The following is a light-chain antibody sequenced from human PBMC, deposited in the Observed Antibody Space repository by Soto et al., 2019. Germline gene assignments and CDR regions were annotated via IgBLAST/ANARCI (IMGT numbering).Light chain of an antibody. Sequence: EIVLTQSPDTLSFLPGGDATLSSRASQTVPNTHLAWYQQKHGQAPGLLIYNVSRRATGIPDRFSGSGSGTDFTLTISRLEPEDFAVYYCQQYGSSPPWTFGLGTRVEIK. V-gene: IGKV3-20*01. CDR2: NVS. CDR3: QQYGSSPPWT. CDR1: QTVPNTH. J-gene: IGKJ1*01.